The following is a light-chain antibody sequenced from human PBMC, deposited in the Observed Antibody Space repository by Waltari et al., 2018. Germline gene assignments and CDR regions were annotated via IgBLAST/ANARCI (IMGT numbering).Light chain of an antibody. CDR3: QSYDSSLSGWRV. CDR2: DTT. Sequence: QSVLTQPPSVSGAPGQRVTISCTGGSSNIGADYDVHWYQQLPGTAPKLLIFDTTNRPSGVPSRVSGSKSGTSAFLAITGLQPEDEADYYCQSYDSSLSGWRVFGTGTKVTVL. V-gene: IGLV1-40*01. CDR1: SSNIGADYD. J-gene: IGLJ1*01.